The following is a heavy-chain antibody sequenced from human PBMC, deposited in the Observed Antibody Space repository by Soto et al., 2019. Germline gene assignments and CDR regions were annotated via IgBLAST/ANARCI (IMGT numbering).Heavy chain of an antibody. CDR3: AKDRLYNCNPAFDH. V-gene: IGHV3-23*01. D-gene: IGHD1-20*01. J-gene: IGHJ4*02. CDR2: ISGSGVKT. Sequence: GRSQRLSCAASGFTFSSYAMNWVRQAPGKGLEWVSVISGSGVKTYYADSVKGRFNISRDNSKNTVYLEMNSLRADDTAVYYCAKDRLYNCNPAFDHWAQGALVTVSS. CDR1: GFTFSSYA.